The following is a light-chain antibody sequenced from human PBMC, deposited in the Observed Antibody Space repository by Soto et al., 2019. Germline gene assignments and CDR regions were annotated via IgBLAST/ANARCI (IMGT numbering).Light chain of an antibody. CDR3: QQYYSTPNT. J-gene: IGKJ2*01. Sequence: DIVMTQSPDSLAVSLGERATINCKSSQSVLYSSNNKNYLAWYQQKPGQPPKLLIYWASTRESGVPDRFSGSGSGTEFTLTISSLQAGDVAVYYCQQYYSTPNTFGQGTKLEIK. CDR2: WAS. V-gene: IGKV4-1*01. CDR1: QSVLYSSNNKNY.